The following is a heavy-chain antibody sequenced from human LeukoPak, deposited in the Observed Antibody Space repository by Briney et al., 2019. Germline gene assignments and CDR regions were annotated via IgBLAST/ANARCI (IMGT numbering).Heavy chain of an antibody. Sequence: GGSLRLSCAASGFTFSSYGIHWVRQAPGKGLEWVAVISHDGSNKYYADSVKGRFTISRDNSKNTLYLQMNSLRAEDTAVYYCAKDHHVDYYDSSGYPGRDYWGQGTLVTVSS. CDR2: ISHDGSNK. CDR3: AKDHHVDYYDSSGYPGRDY. J-gene: IGHJ4*02. CDR1: GFTFSSYG. V-gene: IGHV3-30*18. D-gene: IGHD3-22*01.